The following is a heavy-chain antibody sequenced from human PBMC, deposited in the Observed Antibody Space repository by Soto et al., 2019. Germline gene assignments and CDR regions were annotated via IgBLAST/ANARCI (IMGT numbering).Heavy chain of an antibody. D-gene: IGHD3-3*01. V-gene: IGHV1-2*04. CDR2: INPNSGGT. J-gene: IGHJ4*02. Sequence: ASVKVSCKASGYTFTGYYMHWVRQAPGQGLEWMGWINPNSGGTNYAQKFQGWVTMTRDTSISTAYMELSRLRSDDTAVYYCARGASYYDFWGGPYPIDYWGQGTLVTVSS. CDR1: GYTFTGYY. CDR3: ARGASYYDFWGGPYPIDY.